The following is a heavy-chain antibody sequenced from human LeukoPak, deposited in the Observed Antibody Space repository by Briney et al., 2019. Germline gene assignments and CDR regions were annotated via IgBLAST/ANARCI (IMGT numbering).Heavy chain of an antibody. CDR1: GGSISSYY. D-gene: IGHD3-10*01. J-gene: IGHJ4*02. V-gene: IGHV4-59*12. Sequence: PSETLSLTCTVSGGSISSYYWSWIRQPPGKGLEWNGYIYYSGSTNYNPSLKSRVTISVDTSKNQFSLRLRSVTAADTALYYCARLHGDYASGTPPFDYWGQGALVTVSS. CDR3: ARLHGDYASGTPPFDY. CDR2: IYYSGST.